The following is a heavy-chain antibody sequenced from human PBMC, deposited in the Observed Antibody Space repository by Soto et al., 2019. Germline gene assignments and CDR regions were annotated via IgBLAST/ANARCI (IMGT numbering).Heavy chain of an antibody. CDR3: ARESGYGP. D-gene: IGHD3-3*01. CDR1: GFTFSSYG. CDR2: IWYDGSNK. V-gene: IGHV3-33*01. Sequence: QVQLVESGGGVVQPGRSLRLSCAASGFTFSSYGMHWVRQAPGKGLEWVAVIWYDGSNKYYADSVKGRFTISRDNSKNTLYLQMTSLRAEDRAVYYFARESGYGPWGQVTLVTVSS. J-gene: IGHJ5*02.